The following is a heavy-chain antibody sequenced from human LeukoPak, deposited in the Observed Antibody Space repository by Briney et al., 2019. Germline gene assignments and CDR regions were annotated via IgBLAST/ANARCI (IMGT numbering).Heavy chain of an antibody. CDR1: GFTFSDYY. CDR2: ISSSGGTI. J-gene: IGHJ4*02. Sequence: GGSLRLSCAASGFTFSDYYMSWIRQAPGKGLEWVSYISSSGGTIYYADSVKGRFTISRDNAKNSLYLQMNSLRAEDTAVYYCAKDFIIVVVPAAASFDYWGQGTLVTVSS. CDR3: AKDFIIVVVPAAASFDY. D-gene: IGHD2-2*01. V-gene: IGHV3-11*01.